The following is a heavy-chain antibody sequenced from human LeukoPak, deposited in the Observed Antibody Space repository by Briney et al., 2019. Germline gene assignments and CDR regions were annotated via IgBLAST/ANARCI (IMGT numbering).Heavy chain of an antibody. CDR3: ARDGGGVAPNFDY. CDR2: ITNSGTAI. Sequence: GGSLRLSCAASGFTVSSNYMSWVRQAPGKGLEWVSSITNSGTAIYYADSVKGRFTISRDNAKNSLYLQMNSLGAGDTAVYYCARDGGGVAPNFDYWGQGTLVTVSS. CDR1: GFTVSSNY. V-gene: IGHV3-11*04. D-gene: IGHD3-16*01. J-gene: IGHJ4*02.